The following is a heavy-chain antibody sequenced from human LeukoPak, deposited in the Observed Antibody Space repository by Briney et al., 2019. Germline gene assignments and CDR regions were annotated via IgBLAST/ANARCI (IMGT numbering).Heavy chain of an antibody. D-gene: IGHD3-22*01. V-gene: IGHV1-3*01. J-gene: IGHJ4*02. CDR1: GYTFTSYA. Sequence: ASVRVSCKASGYTFTSYAMHCGPHAPGQRLECRGWINAGNDNTKYSQKFQGRVTITRDTSASTAYMEMSSLRSEDTAVYYCARDIYYDSSGYYGTVYWGQGTLVTVSS. CDR3: ARDIYYDSSGYYGTVY. CDR2: INAGNDNT.